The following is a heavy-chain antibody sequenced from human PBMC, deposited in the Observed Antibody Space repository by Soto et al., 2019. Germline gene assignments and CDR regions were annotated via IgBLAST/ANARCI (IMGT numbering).Heavy chain of an antibody. D-gene: IGHD2-8*01. CDR2: LYWNDDE. Sequence: QITLKESGPTLVKPTETLTLTCTLSGFSINTGGVVVGWLRQPPRKAPEWLALLYWNDDEWYSPSLRYRLSVTKDTSKKQVVLTMTHMNPADTGTYYFAKRRALSNNVFFDRWGQGALVTVSS. CDR3: AKRRALSNNVFFDR. CDR1: GFSINTGGVV. J-gene: IGHJ4*02. V-gene: IGHV2-5*01.